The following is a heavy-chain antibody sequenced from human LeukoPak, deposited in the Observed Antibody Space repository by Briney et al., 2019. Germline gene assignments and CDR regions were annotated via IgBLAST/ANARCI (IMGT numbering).Heavy chain of an antibody. CDR2: ISAYNGNT. CDR3: ARDKGTGSTSSYYYYYYYYMDV. V-gene: IGHV1-18*01. J-gene: IGHJ6*03. CDR1: GYTFTSYG. D-gene: IGHD1-7*01. Sequence: ASVKVSCKASGYTFTSYGISWVRQAPGQGLEWMGWISAYNGNTNYAQKLQGRVTMTTDTSTSTAYMELSRLRSDDTAVYYCARDKGTGSTSSYYYYYYYYMDVWGKGTTVTVSS.